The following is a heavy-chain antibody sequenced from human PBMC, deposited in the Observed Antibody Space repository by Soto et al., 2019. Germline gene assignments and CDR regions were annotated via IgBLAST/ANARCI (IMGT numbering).Heavy chain of an antibody. D-gene: IGHD3-16*01. CDR1: GGSISSGGYA. CDR3: ARDSLTGKYFDP. V-gene: IGHV4-30-2*01. J-gene: IGHJ5*02. Sequence: QMRLQESGSGLVKPSQTLSLTCAVYGGSISSGGYAWNWIRQPPGKGLEWIRYIYHSGYTSYNPSLKNRVTISVDKSKNQFSLTLRIAPAADTAVYYCARDSLTGKYFDPWSQGTLVTVSS. CDR2: IYHSGYT.